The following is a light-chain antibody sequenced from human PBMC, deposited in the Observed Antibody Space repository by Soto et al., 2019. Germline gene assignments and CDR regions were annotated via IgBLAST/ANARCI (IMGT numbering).Light chain of an antibody. CDR2: LNSDGSH. V-gene: IGLV4-69*01. CDR3: QTWGTGILWV. Sequence: QPVLTQSPSASASLGASVKLTCTLSSGXXSYAIAWHQXQXXXXPRYLMKLNSDGSHSKGDGIPXRFSXSSSGAERYLTIXXXXSEDEADYYCQTWGTGILWVXGXXTKLTVL. CDR1: SGXXSYA. J-gene: IGLJ3*02.